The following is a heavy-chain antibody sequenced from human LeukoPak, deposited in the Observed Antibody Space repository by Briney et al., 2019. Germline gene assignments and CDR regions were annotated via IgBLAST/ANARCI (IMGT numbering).Heavy chain of an antibody. D-gene: IGHD3-22*01. V-gene: IGHV3-53*01. CDR2: IYSGGST. J-gene: IGHJ4*02. Sequence: GGSLRLSCAPSGFTVSSNYMSWVRQAPGKGLEWVSVIYSGGSTYYADSVKGRFTISRDNSKNTLYLQMNSLRAEDTAVYYCARERNYYDSSGYYSPDYFDYWGQGTLVTVSS. CDR1: GFTVSSNY. CDR3: ARERNYYDSSGYYSPDYFDY.